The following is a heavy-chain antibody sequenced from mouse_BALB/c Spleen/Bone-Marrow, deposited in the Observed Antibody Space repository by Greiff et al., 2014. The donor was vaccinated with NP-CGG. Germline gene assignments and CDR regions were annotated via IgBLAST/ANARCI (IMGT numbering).Heavy chain of an antibody. CDR1: GYSFTNYW. CDR3: TRFGSSYDWYFDV. J-gene: IGHJ1*01. V-gene: IGHV1-5*01. Sequence: EVQLVESGTVLARPGASVKMSCKASGYSFTNYWLHWVKQRPGQGLEWIGAIYPGNSDTSYNQKFKGKAKLTAVTSASTAYMELSSLTNEDSAVYYCTRFGSSYDWYFDVWSAGTTVTVSS. D-gene: IGHD1-1*01. CDR2: IYPGNSDT.